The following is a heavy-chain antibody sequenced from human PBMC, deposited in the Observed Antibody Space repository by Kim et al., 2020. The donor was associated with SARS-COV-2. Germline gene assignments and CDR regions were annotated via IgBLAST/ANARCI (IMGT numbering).Heavy chain of an antibody. CDR1: GFTFSSYA. D-gene: IGHD5-12*01. J-gene: IGHJ4*02. Sequence: GGSLRLSCAASGFTFSSYAMSWVRQAPGKGLEWVSAISGSGGSTYYADSVKGRFTISRDNSKNTLYLQMNSLRAEDTAVYYCAKGSASSWLPGEGYFDYWGQGTLVTVSS. CDR2: ISGSGGST. V-gene: IGHV3-23*01. CDR3: AKGSASSWLPGEGYFDY.